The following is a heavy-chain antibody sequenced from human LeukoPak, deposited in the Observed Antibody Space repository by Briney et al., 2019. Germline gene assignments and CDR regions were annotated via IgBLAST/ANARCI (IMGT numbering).Heavy chain of an antibody. J-gene: IGHJ3*02. CDR3: AKGGNPFDAFDI. V-gene: IGHV3-23*01. CDR1: GFTFSSYA. Sequence: GGSLRLSCAASGFTFSSYAMSWVRQAPGKGLEWVSAISGSGGSTYYADSVKGRFTIARDNSKNQLYLQMNSLRAEDTAVYYCAKGGNPFDAFDIWGQGTMVTVSS. D-gene: IGHD4-23*01. CDR2: ISGSGGST.